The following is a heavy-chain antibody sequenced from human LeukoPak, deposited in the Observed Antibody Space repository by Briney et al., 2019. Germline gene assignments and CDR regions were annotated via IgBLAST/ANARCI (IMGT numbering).Heavy chain of an antibody. CDR1: GFTFSRYW. V-gene: IGHV3-7*01. J-gene: IGHJ4*02. Sequence: GGSLRLSCAASGFTFSRYWMSWVRQAPGKGLEWVANIKQDGSEKYYVDSVKGRFTISRDNAKNSLYLRMNSLRAGDTAVYYCARGGWLPDYWGQGTLVTVSS. CDR3: ARGGWLPDY. D-gene: IGHD3-22*01. CDR2: IKQDGSEK.